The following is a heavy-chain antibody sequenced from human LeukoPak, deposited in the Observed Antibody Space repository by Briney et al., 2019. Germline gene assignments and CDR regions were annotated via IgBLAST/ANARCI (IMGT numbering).Heavy chain of an antibody. CDR1: GYTFTGYY. J-gene: IGHJ6*02. CDR3: ARERRIVVVPAAIGRGYYYYGMDV. Sequence: ASVKVSCKASGYTFTGYYMHWVRQAPGQGLEWMGWINPNSGGTNYAQKFQGRVTMTRDTSISTAYMKLSRLRSDDTAVYYCARERRIVVVPAAIGRGYYYYGMDVWGQGTTVTVSS. CDR2: INPNSGGT. D-gene: IGHD2-2*02. V-gene: IGHV1-2*02.